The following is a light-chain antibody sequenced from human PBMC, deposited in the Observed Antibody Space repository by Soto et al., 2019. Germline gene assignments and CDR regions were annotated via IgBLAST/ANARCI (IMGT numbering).Light chain of an antibody. Sequence: EIVMTQSPATLSVSPGERATLSCRASQSISGELAWYQQRPGQPPRLLIYGVSTRATGVPDRFSGSGSGSDWSLTISGLQSEDFAVYYCQQGHDWPLTFGQGTRLDI. J-gene: IGKJ2*01. CDR1: QSISGE. CDR2: GVS. V-gene: IGKV3-15*01. CDR3: QQGHDWPLT.